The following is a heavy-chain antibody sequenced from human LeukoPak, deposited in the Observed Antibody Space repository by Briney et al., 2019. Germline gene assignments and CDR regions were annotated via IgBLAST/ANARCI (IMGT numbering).Heavy chain of an antibody. CDR3: ARRAGDYSHPYDY. J-gene: IGHJ4*02. V-gene: IGHV1-8*03. Sequence: ASVKASCKASGYTFTSYDINWVRQATGQGLEWMGWMNPNSGNTGYAQKFQGRVTITRNTSISTAYMELSSLRAEDTAMYYCARRAGDYSHPYDYWGQGTLVTVSS. CDR1: GYTFTSYD. D-gene: IGHD3-22*01. CDR2: MNPNSGNT.